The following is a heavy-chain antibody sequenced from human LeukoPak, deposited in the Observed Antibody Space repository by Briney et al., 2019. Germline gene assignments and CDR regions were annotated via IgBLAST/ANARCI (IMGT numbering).Heavy chain of an antibody. Sequence: SETLSLTCTVSGGSISSYYWSWIRQPAGKGLGWIGRIYTSGSTNYNPSLKSRVTMSVDTSKNQFSLKLSSVTAADTAVYYCARDATVTPPASFDIWGQGTTVTVSS. J-gene: IGHJ3*02. V-gene: IGHV4-4*07. CDR3: ARDATVTPPASFDI. D-gene: IGHD4-17*01. CDR1: GGSISSYY. CDR2: IYTSGST.